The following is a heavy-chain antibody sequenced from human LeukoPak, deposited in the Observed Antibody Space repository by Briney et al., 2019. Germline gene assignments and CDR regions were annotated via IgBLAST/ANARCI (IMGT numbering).Heavy chain of an antibody. J-gene: IGHJ4*02. Sequence: SQTLSLTCTVSGGSISSGGYYWSWIRQPPGKGLEWIGYIYHSGSTYYNPSLKSRVTISVDRSKNQFSLKLSSVTAADTAVYYCARSYYDSSGSFDYWGQGTLVTVSS. CDR1: GGSISSGGYY. D-gene: IGHD3-22*01. CDR3: ARSYYDSSGSFDY. V-gene: IGHV4-30-2*01. CDR2: IYHSGST.